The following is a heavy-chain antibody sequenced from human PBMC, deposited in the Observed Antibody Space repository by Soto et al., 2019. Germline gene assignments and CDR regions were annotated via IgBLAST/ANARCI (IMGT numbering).Heavy chain of an antibody. D-gene: IGHD2-15*01. J-gene: IGHJ5*02. CDR2: TKRDASET. Sequence: GGSLRLSCEGTGFNFSSYWMHWVRQAPGKGLEWVANTKRDASETYYADSVKGRFTISRDNTKNSLYLQMNSLRVEDTAVYYCVRGGGGGLFDPWGQGTMVTVSS. V-gene: IGHV3-7*01. CDR3: VRGGGGGLFDP. CDR1: GFNFSSYW.